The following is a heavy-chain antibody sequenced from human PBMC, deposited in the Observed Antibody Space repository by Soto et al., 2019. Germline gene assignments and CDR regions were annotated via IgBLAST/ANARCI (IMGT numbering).Heavy chain of an antibody. CDR3: AREAYYYGSSGYVKDAFDI. D-gene: IGHD3-22*01. V-gene: IGHV1-18*01. CDR1: GYTFTSYG. Sequence: ASVKVSCKASGYTFTSYGISWVRQAPGQGLEWMGWISAYNGNTNYAQKLQGRVTMTTDTSTSTAYMELRSLRSDDTAVYYCAREAYYYGSSGYVKDAFDIWGQGTMVTVSS. J-gene: IGHJ3*02. CDR2: ISAYNGNT.